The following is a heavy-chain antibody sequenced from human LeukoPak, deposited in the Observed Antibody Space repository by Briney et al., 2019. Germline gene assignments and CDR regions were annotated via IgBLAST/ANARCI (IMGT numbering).Heavy chain of an antibody. J-gene: IGHJ4*02. CDR1: GFTFSSYE. Sequence: GGSLRLSCAASGFTFSSYEMNWVRQAPGKGLEWVSYISRSGSPIYYADSVKGRFTISRDNGKNSLYLQMNNLRAEDTAVYYCARIYGSGSYWDYWGQGTLVTVSS. CDR2: ISRSGSPI. CDR3: ARIYGSGSYWDY. V-gene: IGHV3-48*03. D-gene: IGHD3-10*01.